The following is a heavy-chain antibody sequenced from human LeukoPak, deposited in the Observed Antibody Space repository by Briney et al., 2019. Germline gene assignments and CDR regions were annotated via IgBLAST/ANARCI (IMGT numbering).Heavy chain of an antibody. D-gene: IGHD3-10*01. Sequence: KTGGSLRLSCAASGFTFSSYAMSWIRQPPGKGLEWIGYIYYSGSTYYNPSLKSRVTISVDTSKNQFSLKLSSVTAADTAVYYCARGRHYGSGSYFDPWGQGTLVTVSS. CDR3: ARGRHYGSGSYFDP. V-gene: IGHV4-30-4*08. CDR2: IYYSGST. J-gene: IGHJ5*02. CDR1: GFTFSSYA.